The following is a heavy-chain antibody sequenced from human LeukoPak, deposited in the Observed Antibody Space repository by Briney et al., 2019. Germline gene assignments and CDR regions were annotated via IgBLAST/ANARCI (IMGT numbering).Heavy chain of an antibody. V-gene: IGHV3-9*01. D-gene: IGHD3-10*01. Sequence: GGSLRLSCAASGFTFDDYAMHWVRQAPGKGLEWVSGISWNSGSIGYADSVKGRFTISRDNAKNSLYLQMNSLRAEDTALYYCAKEQYGSDYYYYYGMDVWGQGTTVTVSS. J-gene: IGHJ6*02. CDR3: AKEQYGSDYYYYYGMDV. CDR2: ISWNSGSI. CDR1: GFTFDDYA.